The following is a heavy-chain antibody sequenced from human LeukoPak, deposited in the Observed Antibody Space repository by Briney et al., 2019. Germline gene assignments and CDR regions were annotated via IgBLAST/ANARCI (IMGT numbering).Heavy chain of an antibody. CDR1: GGSISGYY. J-gene: IGHJ4*02. CDR3: ARGEWDLLFDY. Sequence: SETLSLTCTVSGGSISGYYWSWIRQPPGKGLEWIGYIFYSGSTNYNPSLKSRVTISVDTSKDQFSLKLSSVTAADTAVYYCARGEWDLLFDYWGQGTLVTVSS. D-gene: IGHD1-26*01. CDR2: IFYSGST. V-gene: IGHV4-59*01.